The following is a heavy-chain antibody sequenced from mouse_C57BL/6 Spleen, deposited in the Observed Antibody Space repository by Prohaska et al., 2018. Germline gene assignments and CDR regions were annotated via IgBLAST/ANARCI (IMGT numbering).Heavy chain of an antibody. CDR1: GFTFSDYY. J-gene: IGHJ2*01. Sequence: EVKLVESEGGLVQPGSSMKLSCTASGFTFSDYYMAWFRQVPEKGLEWVANINYDGSSTYYLDSLKSRFIISRDNAKNILYLQMSSLKSEDTATYYCARNWDRTFDYWGQGTTLTVSS. V-gene: IGHV5-16*01. CDR2: INYDGSST. D-gene: IGHD4-1*01. CDR3: ARNWDRTFDY.